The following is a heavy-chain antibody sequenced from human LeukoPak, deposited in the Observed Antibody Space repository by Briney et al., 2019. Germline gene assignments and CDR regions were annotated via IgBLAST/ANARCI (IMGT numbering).Heavy chain of an antibody. CDR2: IKQDGSER. CDR1: GFTFSIYW. D-gene: IGHD3-22*01. J-gene: IGHJ4*02. Sequence: GGSLRLSCAASGFTFSIYWMSWVRQAPGKGLEWVANIKQDGSERYYVDSVKGRFTLSRDNAKNSLCLQMNSLRAEDTAVYYCARDRWSYDPQGGFDCWGQGTLVTVSS. CDR3: ARDRWSYDPQGGFDC. V-gene: IGHV3-7*03.